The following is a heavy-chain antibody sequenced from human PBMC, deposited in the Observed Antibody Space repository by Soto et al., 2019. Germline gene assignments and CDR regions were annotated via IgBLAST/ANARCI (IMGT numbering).Heavy chain of an antibody. Sequence: PSETLSLTCTVSGGSISSGGYYWSWIRQHPGKGLEWIGYIYYSGSTYYNPSLKSRVTISVDTSKNQFSLKLSSVTAADTAVYYCARGHAGFLEWLNFDYWGQGTLVTVSS. CDR3: ARGHAGFLEWLNFDY. CDR2: IYYSGST. CDR1: GGSISSGGYY. J-gene: IGHJ4*02. D-gene: IGHD3-3*01. V-gene: IGHV4-31*03.